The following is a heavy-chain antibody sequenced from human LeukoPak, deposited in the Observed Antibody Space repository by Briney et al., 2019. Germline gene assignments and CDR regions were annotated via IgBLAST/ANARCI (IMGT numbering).Heavy chain of an antibody. V-gene: IGHV3-33*01. Sequence: AGGSLRLSCAASGFTFSSYGMHWVRQAPGKGLEWVAVIWYDGSNKYYADSVKGRFTISRDNSKNTLYLQMNSLRAEDTAVYYCARDDRPGLPLSWFDPWGQGTLVTVSS. CDR3: ARDDRPGLPLSWFDP. J-gene: IGHJ5*02. D-gene: IGHD4-11*01. CDR2: IWYDGSNK. CDR1: GFTFSSYG.